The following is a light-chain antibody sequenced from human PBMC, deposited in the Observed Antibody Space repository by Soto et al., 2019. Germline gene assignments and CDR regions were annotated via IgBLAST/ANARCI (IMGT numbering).Light chain of an antibody. J-gene: IGKJ2*01. CDR1: QVIRNA. CDR3: LQHNGLPLT. CDR2: AAS. V-gene: IGKV1-17*01. Sequence: DIQMTQSPSSLSASVGARVTITCRASQVIRNALVGYQQRPGKAPKRLIYAASSLQSGVPSRFSGTGSGTEFTLTINSLQPEDFATYYCLQHNGLPLTFGQGTKLEIK.